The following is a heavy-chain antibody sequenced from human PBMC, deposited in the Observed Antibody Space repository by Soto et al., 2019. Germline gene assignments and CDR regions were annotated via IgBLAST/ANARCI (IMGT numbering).Heavy chain of an antibody. J-gene: IGHJ4*02. CDR3: ARHGGKFFDY. CDR1: GGSLSSGNW. Sequence: QVQLQESGPGLVKPSGTLSRTCAVSGGSLSSGNWWRWVRQPPGKGLEWIGQIYDSGGTSYNPSLKSRVTISVDKSKNQLSLNLSSMAAAATAVYYCARHGGKFFDYWGQGTLVTVSS. CDR2: IYDSGGT. V-gene: IGHV4-4*02.